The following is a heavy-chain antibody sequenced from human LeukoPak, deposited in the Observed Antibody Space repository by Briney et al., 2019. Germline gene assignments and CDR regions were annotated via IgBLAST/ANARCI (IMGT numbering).Heavy chain of an antibody. D-gene: IGHD2-2*01. CDR1: GGSISSGGYY. Sequence: SQTLSLTCTVSGGSISSGGYYWSWIRQHPGKGLEWIGYIYYSGSTYYNPSLKSRVTISVDTSKNQFSLKLSSVTAADTAVYYCARGLPAAMPGWFDPWGQGTLVTVSS. CDR3: ARGLPAAMPGWFDP. CDR2: IYYSGST. V-gene: IGHV4-31*03. J-gene: IGHJ5*02.